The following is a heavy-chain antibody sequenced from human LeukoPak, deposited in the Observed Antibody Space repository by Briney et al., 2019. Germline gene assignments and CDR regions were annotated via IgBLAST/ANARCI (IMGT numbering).Heavy chain of an antibody. CDR2: IIPIFGTA. J-gene: IGHJ6*02. D-gene: IGHD2-21*02. CDR3: ARDLVVVTPGFCYYYGMDV. V-gene: IGHV1-69*01. Sequence: ASVKVSCKASGGTFSSYAISWVRQAPGQGLEWMGGIIPIFGTANYAQKFQGRVTITADESTSTAYMELSSLRSEDTAVYYCARDLVVVTPGFCYYYGMDVWGQGTTVTVSS. CDR1: GGTFSSYA.